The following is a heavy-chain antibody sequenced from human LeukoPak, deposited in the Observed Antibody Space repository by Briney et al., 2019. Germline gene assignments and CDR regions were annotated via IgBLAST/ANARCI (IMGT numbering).Heavy chain of an antibody. CDR3: ARDLGYCTSTSCRYFDF. D-gene: IGHD2-2*01. Sequence: SETLSLTCTVSGGSISSGGYYWSWIRQHPGRGLEWLGYISYSGSTYYNPSLKSRVTISVDTSRNQFSLKLSSVTAADTAVYYCARDLGYCTSTSCRYFDFWGQGTLVTVSS. CDR1: GGSISSGGYY. CDR2: ISYSGST. J-gene: IGHJ4*02. V-gene: IGHV4-31*03.